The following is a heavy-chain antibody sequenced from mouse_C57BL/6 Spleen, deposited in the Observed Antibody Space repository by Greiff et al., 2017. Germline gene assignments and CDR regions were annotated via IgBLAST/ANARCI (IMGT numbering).Heavy chain of an antibody. V-gene: IGHV1-52*01. CDR3: ARRGANWDSGWYFDV. D-gene: IGHD4-1*01. J-gene: IGHJ1*03. Sequence: QVQLQQPGAELVRPGSSVKLSCKASGYTFTSYWMHWVKQRPIQGLEWIGNIDPSDSETHYNQKFKDKATLTVDKSSSTAYMRLSSLTSEDSAVYYCARRGANWDSGWYFDVWGTGTTVTVSS. CDR1: GYTFTSYW. CDR2: IDPSDSET.